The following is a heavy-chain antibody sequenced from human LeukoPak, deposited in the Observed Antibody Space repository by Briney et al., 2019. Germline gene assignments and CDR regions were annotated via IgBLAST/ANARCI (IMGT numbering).Heavy chain of an antibody. D-gene: IGHD3-3*01. CDR2: MNPNSGNT. V-gene: IGHV1-8*03. J-gene: IGHJ6*03. CDR3: ARVLYYDFWSGYSLGNYYYMDV. CDR1: GYTFTSYD. Sequence: ASVKVSCKXSGYTFTSYDINWVRQATGQGLEWMGWMNPNSGNTGYAQKFQGRVTITRNTSISTAYVELSSLRSEDTAVYYCARVLYYDFWSGYSLGNYYYMDVWGKGTTVTVSS.